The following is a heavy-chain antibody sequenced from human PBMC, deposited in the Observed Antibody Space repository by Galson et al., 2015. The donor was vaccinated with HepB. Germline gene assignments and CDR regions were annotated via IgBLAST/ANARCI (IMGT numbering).Heavy chain of an antibody. CDR2: IMEDGSIK. D-gene: IGHD5-12*01. J-gene: IGHJ4*02. CDR1: GFMFSGHW. V-gene: IGHV3-7*03. CDR3: ARNRGYETFDY. Sequence: SLRLSCAASGFMFSGHWMNWVRQAPGKGLEWVANIMEDGSIKYYVDSVTGRFTISRDNARNLLYLQMNGLRAEDTAVYFCARNRGYETFDYWGQGALVTVAS.